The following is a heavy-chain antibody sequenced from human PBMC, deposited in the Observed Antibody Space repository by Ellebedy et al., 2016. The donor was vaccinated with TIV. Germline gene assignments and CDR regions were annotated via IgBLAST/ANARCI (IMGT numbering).Heavy chain of an antibody. D-gene: IGHD3-3*01. Sequence: GGSLRLXXTASGFTFSSYWMHWVRQAPGKGLVWVSHIKSDGTTTGFADSVKGRFTISRDNAKNTLYLQMNSLRAEDTAMYFCARDWRYSSDYWGQGTLVTVSS. V-gene: IGHV3-74*01. J-gene: IGHJ4*02. CDR3: ARDWRYSSDY. CDR2: IKSDGTTT. CDR1: GFTFSSYW.